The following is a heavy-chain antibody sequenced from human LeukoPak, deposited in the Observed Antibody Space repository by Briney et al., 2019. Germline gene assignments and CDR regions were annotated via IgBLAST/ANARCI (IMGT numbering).Heavy chain of an antibody. CDR3: ARVSGWYGYFDL. J-gene: IGHJ2*01. CDR1: GFTFSSYS. V-gene: IGHV3-21*01. D-gene: IGHD6-19*01. Sequence: GGSLRLSCAASGFTFSSYSMNWVRQAPGKGLEWVSSISTSSSYIYSADSVKGRFTISRDNAKNSLYLQMNSLRAEDTAVYYCARVSGWYGYFDLWGRGTLVTVSS. CDR2: ISTSSSYI.